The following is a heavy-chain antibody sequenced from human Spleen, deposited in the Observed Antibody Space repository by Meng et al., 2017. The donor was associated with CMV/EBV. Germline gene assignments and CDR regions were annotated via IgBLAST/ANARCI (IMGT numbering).Heavy chain of an antibody. V-gene: IGHV3-23*01. J-gene: IGHJ5*01. CDR3: GKDYWFDS. CDR2: MNGNGDST. Sequence: RRGWAAAGCNVSSGAVSWGRQAQGKGMEWESSMNGNGDSTYYAEAVKGRFNISRDNSKNTLYLRMDNLRAEDKAIYYGGKDYWFDSWGQGNLVTVSS. CDR1: GCNVSSGA.